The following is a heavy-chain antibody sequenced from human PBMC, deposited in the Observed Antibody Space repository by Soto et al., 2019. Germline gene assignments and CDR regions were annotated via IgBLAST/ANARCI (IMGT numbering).Heavy chain of an antibody. D-gene: IGHD2-2*02. CDR2: ISGGDGST. CDR3: AKVGGTSHPPIPVDY. J-gene: IGHJ4*02. V-gene: IGHV3-23*01. Sequence: EVQLLESGGGLVQPGGSLRLSCAASGFTFSSYAMSWVRQAPGKGLEWVSTISGGDGSTYYADSVKGRFTISRDNSKNTLYLQMNSLRADDTAVYYCAKVGGTSHPPIPVDYWGQGTLVTVSS. CDR1: GFTFSSYA.